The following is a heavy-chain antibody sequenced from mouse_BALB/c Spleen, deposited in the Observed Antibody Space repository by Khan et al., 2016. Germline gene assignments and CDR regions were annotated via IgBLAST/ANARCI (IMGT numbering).Heavy chain of an antibody. J-gene: IGHJ3*01. Sequence: VQLQESGPGLVAPSQSLSITCTVTGFSLTTSGVHWIRQPPGKGLDWLGVIWAGGSTDYNSALMSRLTITQDNSQNQVFLKMNSLQTDDTALYYAARDGQDYDAWFASWGQGTLVTVSA. CDR3: ARDGQDYDAWFAS. V-gene: IGHV2-9*02. CDR2: IWAGGST. D-gene: IGHD2-4*01. CDR1: GFSLTTSG.